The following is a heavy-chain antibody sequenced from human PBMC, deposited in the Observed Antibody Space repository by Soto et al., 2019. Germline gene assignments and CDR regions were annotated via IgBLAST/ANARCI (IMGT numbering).Heavy chain of an antibody. J-gene: IGHJ4*02. CDR2: IKQDGSEK. CDR1: GFTFSSYW. CDR3: ASHPYSSSWYS. D-gene: IGHD6-13*01. V-gene: IGHV3-7*02. Sequence: EVQLVESGGGLVQPGGSLRLSCAASGFTFSSYWMRWVRQAQGKGLEWVANIKQDGSEKYYVDSVQGRFTISRDNAKNSLYLQMNSLRAEDTAVYYCASHPYSSSWYSWGKGTLVTVSS.